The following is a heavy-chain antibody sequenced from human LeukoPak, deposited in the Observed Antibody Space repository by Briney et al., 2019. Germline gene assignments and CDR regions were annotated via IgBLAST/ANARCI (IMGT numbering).Heavy chain of an antibody. V-gene: IGHV4-59*08. CDR3: ARLYDSSGYWVYYGMDV. CDR1: GGSISSYY. J-gene: IGHJ6*02. Sequence: SETLSLTCTVSGGSISSYYWSWIRQPPGKGLEWIGYIYYSGSTNYNPSLKSRVTISVDTSKNQFSLKLSSVTAADTAVYYCARLYDSSGYWVYYGMDVWGQGTTVTVSS. D-gene: IGHD3-22*01. CDR2: IYYSGST.